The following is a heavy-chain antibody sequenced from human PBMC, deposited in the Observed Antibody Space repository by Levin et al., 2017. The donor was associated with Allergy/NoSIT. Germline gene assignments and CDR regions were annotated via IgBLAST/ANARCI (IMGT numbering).Heavy chain of an antibody. V-gene: IGHV1-2*02. CDR1: EYTFTASY. CDR3: AQGGGAFDF. CDR2: INPNTGGT. D-gene: IGHD3-16*01. Sequence: ASVKVSCQASEYTFTASYIHWVRQAPGQDFQWMGWINPNTGGTHYARNFQGRVTMTMDRTTTTVYMELTSLTSDDTAVYYCAQGGGAFDFWGQGSLVTVSS. J-gene: IGHJ4*02.